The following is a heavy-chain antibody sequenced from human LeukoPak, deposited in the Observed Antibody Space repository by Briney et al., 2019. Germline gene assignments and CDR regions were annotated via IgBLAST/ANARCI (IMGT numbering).Heavy chain of an antibody. CDR1: GFTFSSYS. D-gene: IGHD3-22*01. J-gene: IGHJ4*02. V-gene: IGHV3-21*01. CDR3: ARDPHYYDSSGYYGIFDY. CDR2: INSSSSYI. Sequence: GGSLRLSCAASGFTFSSYSMNWVRQAPGKGLEWVSSINSSSSYIYYADSVKGRFTISRDNAKNSLYLQMNSLRAEDTAVYYCARDPHYYDSSGYYGIFDYWGQGTLVTVSS.